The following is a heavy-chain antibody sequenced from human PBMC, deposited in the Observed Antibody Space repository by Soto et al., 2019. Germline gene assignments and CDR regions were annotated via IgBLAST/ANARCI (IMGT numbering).Heavy chain of an antibody. CDR2: MNPNSGNT. CDR1: GYTFASYD. CDR3: ATSRGAVGVFDY. J-gene: IGHJ4*02. Sequence: ASVKVSCKASGYTFASYDINWGRQATGQGLEWMGWMNPNSGNTGYAQKFQGRVTMTRNTSISTAYMELSSLRSEDTAVYYCATSRGAVGVFDYWGQGTLVTVSS. V-gene: IGHV1-8*01. D-gene: IGHD2-2*01.